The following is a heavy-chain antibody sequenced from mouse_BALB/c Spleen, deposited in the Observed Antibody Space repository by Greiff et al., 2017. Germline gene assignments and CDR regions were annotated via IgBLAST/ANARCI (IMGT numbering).Heavy chain of an antibody. V-gene: IGHV1-54*01. CDR1: GYAFTNYL. J-gene: IGHJ4*01. CDR2: INPGSGGT. CDR3: ASSVMITDAMDY. Sequence: QVQLKQSGAELVRPGTSVKVSCKASGYAFTNYLIEWVKQRPGQGLEWIGVINPGSGGTNYNEKFKGKATLTAYKSSSTAYMQLSSLTSDDSAVYFCASSVMITDAMDYWGQGTSVTVSS. D-gene: IGHD2-4*01.